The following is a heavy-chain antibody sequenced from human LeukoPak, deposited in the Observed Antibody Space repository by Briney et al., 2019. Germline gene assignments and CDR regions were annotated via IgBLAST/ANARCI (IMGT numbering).Heavy chain of an antibody. D-gene: IGHD1-26*01. CDR2: IWYDGSNK. Sequence: GGSLRLSCAASGFTFSTYGMHWARQAPGKGLEWVAVIWYDGSNKYYADSVKGRFIISRDNSKDALYLQMNSLRAEDTAVYYCARAVGPFDYWGQGTLVTVSS. CDR3: ARAVGPFDY. CDR1: GFTFSTYG. J-gene: IGHJ4*02. V-gene: IGHV3-33*01.